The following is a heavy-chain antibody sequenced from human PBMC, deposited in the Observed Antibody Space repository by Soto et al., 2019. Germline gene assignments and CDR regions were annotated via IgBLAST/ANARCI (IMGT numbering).Heavy chain of an antibody. Sequence: QVQLVESGGGVVQPGRSLRLSCAASGFTFSSYGMHWVRQAPGKGLEWVAVISYDGSNKYYADSVKGRFTISRDNSKNTLYLQMNSLRAEDTAVYYCAKGIYSSGWYYFDYWGQGTLVTVSS. V-gene: IGHV3-30*18. CDR2: ISYDGSNK. D-gene: IGHD6-19*01. CDR1: GFTFSSYG. CDR3: AKGIYSSGWYYFDY. J-gene: IGHJ4*02.